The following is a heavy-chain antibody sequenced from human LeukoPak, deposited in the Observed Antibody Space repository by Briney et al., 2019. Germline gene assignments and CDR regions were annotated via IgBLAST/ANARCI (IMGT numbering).Heavy chain of an antibody. J-gene: IGHJ5*02. CDR2: ISSSGSTI. V-gene: IGHV3-11*01. Sequence: GGSLRLSCAASGFTFSTSWMSWVRQAPGKGLGWVSYISSSGSTIYYADSVKGRFTISRDNAKNSLYLQMNSLRAEDTAVYYCARDNNPFDPWGQGTLVTVSS. D-gene: IGHD2/OR15-2a*01. CDR1: GFTFSTSW. CDR3: ARDNNPFDP.